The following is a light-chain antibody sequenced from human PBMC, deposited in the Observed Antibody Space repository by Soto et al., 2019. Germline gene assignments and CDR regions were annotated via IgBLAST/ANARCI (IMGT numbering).Light chain of an antibody. CDR1: SSNIGAGYD. V-gene: IGLV1-40*01. CDR3: QYYDSTLSARYV. CDR2: ANI. J-gene: IGLJ1*01. Sequence: QSVLTQPPSVSGAQGQRVTISCTGSSSNIGAGYDVHWYQQRPGAAPKLLISANINRPSGVPDRVSGSKSGTSASLAITGLQADDEGDYYCQYYDSTLSARYVFGTGTKLTVL.